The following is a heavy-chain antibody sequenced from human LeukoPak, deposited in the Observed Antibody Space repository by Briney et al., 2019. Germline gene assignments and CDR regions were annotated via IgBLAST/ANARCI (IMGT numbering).Heavy chain of an antibody. CDR2: ISDGDDTI. D-gene: IGHD2-21*01. CDR3: VRGTYYSGSGLGSWFDP. J-gene: IGHJ5*02. Sequence: GGSLRLSCVASGFMVSDYYMNWIRQAPGKGLKWISHISDGDDTIDYADSVKGRFSMSRDNAKNSLYLEVSGLRAEDTAVYYCVRGTYYSGSGLGSWFDPWGQGTLVTVSS. V-gene: IGHV3-11*01. CDR1: GFMVSDYY.